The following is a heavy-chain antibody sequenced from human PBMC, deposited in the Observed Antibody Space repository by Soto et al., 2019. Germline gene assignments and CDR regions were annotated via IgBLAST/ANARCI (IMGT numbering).Heavy chain of an antibody. CDR2: INPSGGST. D-gene: IGHD6-13*01. CDR3: ASDSGYSSILEYYGMDV. V-gene: IGHV1-46*01. CDR1: GYTFTIYY. Sequence: ASVKVSCKASGYTFTIYYMHGVLRAAVQWLEWMGIINPSGGSTSYAQKFQGRVTMTRDTSTSTVYMELSSLRSEDTAVYYCASDSGYSSILEYYGMDVWGQGTTVTVSS. J-gene: IGHJ6*02.